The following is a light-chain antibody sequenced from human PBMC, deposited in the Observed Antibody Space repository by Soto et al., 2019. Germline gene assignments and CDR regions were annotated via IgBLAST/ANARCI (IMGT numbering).Light chain of an antibody. J-gene: IGLJ3*02. CDR2: DVS. Sequence: QSVLTQPRSVSGSPGQSVTISCTGTNSDVGGYNYVSWYQQHPGKAPKVMIYDVSRRPSGVPDRFSGSKSGNTASLTISGLHAEDEADYYCCSYASAYNFWVFGGGTKLTVL. CDR3: CSYASAYNFWV. CDR1: NSDVGGYNY. V-gene: IGLV2-11*01.